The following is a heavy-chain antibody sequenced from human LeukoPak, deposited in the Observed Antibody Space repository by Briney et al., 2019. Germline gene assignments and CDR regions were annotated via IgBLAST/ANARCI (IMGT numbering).Heavy chain of an antibody. CDR3: ARVQYGDFDY. D-gene: IGHD4-17*01. CDR1: GFTFSSYA. J-gene: IGHJ4*02. CDR2: ISGSGGST. V-gene: IGHV3-23*01. Sequence: GGSLRLSCAASGFTFSSYAMGWVRQAPGKGLEWVSAISGSGGSTYYADSVRGRFTISRDNSKNTVSLQMNSLRAEDTAVYYCARVQYGDFDYWGQGTLVTVSS.